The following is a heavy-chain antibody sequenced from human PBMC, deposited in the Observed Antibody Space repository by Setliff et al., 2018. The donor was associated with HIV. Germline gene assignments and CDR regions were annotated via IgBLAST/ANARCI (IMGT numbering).Heavy chain of an antibody. CDR1: AFTFNKYA. D-gene: IGHD2-8*02. Sequence: PGGSLRLSCTASAFTFNKYAMAWVRQAPGKGLEWVSGISGSGDTTNYADSVKGRFTISRDNSKNTLYLQMNSLRAEDTAVYYCAKDRDIILAGILDYWGQGTLVTVS. J-gene: IGHJ4*02. V-gene: IGHV3-23*01. CDR3: AKDRDIILAGILDY. CDR2: ISGSGDTT.